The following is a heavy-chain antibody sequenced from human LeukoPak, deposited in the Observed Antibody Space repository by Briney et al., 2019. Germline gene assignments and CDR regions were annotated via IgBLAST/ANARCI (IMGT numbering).Heavy chain of an antibody. CDR1: GFTFSSYS. Sequence: GGSLRLSCAASGFTFSSYSMNWVRQAPGKGLEWVSSISGSSSYIYYADSVKGRFTISRNNAKNSLYLQMNSLRAKDTAMYYCARDHRLYCSGGSCSLMDVWGKGTTVTIFS. CDR3: ARDHRLYCSGGSCSLMDV. J-gene: IGHJ6*03. D-gene: IGHD2-15*01. CDR2: ISGSSSYI. V-gene: IGHV3-21*01.